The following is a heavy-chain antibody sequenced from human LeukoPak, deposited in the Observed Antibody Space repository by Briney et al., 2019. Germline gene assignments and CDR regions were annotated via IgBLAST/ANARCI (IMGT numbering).Heavy chain of an antibody. CDR3: ARENHCGSFSRALDY. D-gene: IGHD2-2*01. CDR1: GSFFTNYW. Sequence: GASLEISCKGSGSFFTNYWIGWVRQRPGKGQGWGGVITCGGSDTCYSPSFQGQVTFSADNSSATSYLQCSRLEASATAFYYGARENHCGSFSRALDYWGQRTLVTVSS. J-gene: IGHJ4*02. CDR2: ITCGGSDT. V-gene: IGHV5-51*01.